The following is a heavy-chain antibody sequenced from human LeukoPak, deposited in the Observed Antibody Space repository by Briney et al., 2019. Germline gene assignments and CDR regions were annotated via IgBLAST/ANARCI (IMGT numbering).Heavy chain of an antibody. V-gene: IGHV4-4*07. J-gene: IGHJ4*02. CDR2: IYTSGST. Sequence: SETLSHTCTVSGGSISSYYWSWIRQPAGKGLEWIGRIYTSGSTNYNPSLKSRVTMSVDTSKNQFSLKLSSVTAADTAVYYCARVPNPVVGVYFDYWGQGTLVTVSS. CDR1: GGSISSYY. CDR3: ARVPNPVVGVYFDY. D-gene: IGHD3-22*01.